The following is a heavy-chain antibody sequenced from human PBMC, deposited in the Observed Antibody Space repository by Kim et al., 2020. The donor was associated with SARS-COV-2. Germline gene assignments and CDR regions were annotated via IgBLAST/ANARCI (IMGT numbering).Heavy chain of an antibody. D-gene: IGHD5-18*01. Sequence: GGSLRLSCTASGFTFGDYAMSWFRQAPGKGLEWVGFIRSKAYGGTTEYAASVKGRFTISRDDSKSIAYLQMNSLKTEDTAVYYCTSYFVDTAMVTPLDHYGMDVWGQGTTVTVSS. CDR3: TSYFVDTAMVTPLDHYGMDV. J-gene: IGHJ6*02. CDR1: GFTFGDYA. CDR2: IRSKAYGGTT. V-gene: IGHV3-49*03.